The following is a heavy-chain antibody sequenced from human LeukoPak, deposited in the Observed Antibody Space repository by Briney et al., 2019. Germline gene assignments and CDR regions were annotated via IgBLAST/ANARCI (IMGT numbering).Heavy chain of an antibody. CDR2: TYYRSKWYS. Sequence: SQTLSPTCVISGDSVSSNNAAWNWIRQSPSRGLEWLGRTYYRSKWYSYYAVSVKSRIIINPDTSKNQFSLQLNSVTPEDTAVYYCARGLGALLHWGQGILVTVSS. CDR1: GDSVSSNNAA. D-gene: IGHD3-10*01. J-gene: IGHJ4*02. CDR3: ARGLGALLH. V-gene: IGHV6-1*01.